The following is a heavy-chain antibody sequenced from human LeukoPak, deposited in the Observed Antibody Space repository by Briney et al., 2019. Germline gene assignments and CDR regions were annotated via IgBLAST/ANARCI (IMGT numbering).Heavy chain of an antibody. CDR1: GGSVRDYY. CDR2: VYNSETT. CDR3: ARGSSQFDY. J-gene: IGHJ4*02. V-gene: IGHV4-4*07. Sequence: SETLSLTCIVSGGSVRDYYWNWIRQSAERGLEWIGRVYNSETTNYSPSLKSRVTMSVDTSKNQLSLKLSSVTGADAAVYYCARGSSQFDYWGQGTLVTVSS.